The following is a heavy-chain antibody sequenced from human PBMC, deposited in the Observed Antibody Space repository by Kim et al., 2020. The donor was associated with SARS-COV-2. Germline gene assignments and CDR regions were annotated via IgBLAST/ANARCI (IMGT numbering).Heavy chain of an antibody. CDR3: ARPGYSYGLYYYGTDV. J-gene: IGHJ6*02. CDR2: IYSGDSDT. CDR1: GYSFTSYW. D-gene: IGHD5-18*01. Sequence: GESLKISCKGSGYSFTSYWIGWVRQMPGKGLEWMGIIYSGDSDTRYSPSFQGQVTISADKSISTAYLQWSSLKASDTAMYYCARPGYSYGLYYYGTDVWGQGTTVTVSS. V-gene: IGHV5-51*01.